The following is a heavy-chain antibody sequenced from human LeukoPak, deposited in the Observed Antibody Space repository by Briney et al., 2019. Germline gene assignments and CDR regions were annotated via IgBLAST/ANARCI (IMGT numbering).Heavy chain of an antibody. CDR3: ARGSQRVVVPAAIGMPYGWFDP. D-gene: IGHD2-2*02. Sequence: GASVKVSCKASGYTFTGYYMHWVRQAPGQGLEWMGWINPNSGGTNYAQKFQGRVTMTRDTSISTAYMELSRLRSDDTAVYYCARGSQRVVVPAAIGMPYGWFDPWGQGTLVTVSS. CDR2: INPNSGGT. J-gene: IGHJ5*02. CDR1: GYTFTGYY. V-gene: IGHV1-2*02.